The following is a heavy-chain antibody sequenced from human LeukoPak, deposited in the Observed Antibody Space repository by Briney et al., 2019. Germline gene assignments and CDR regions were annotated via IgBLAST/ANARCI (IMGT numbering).Heavy chain of an antibody. D-gene: IGHD3-9*01. J-gene: IGHJ4*02. CDR3: AVRQVLTGYLPQIDY. CDR2: ISGSGGST. V-gene: IGHV3-23*01. Sequence: GGTLRLSCAASGFTFSSYGMSWVRQAPGKGLEGVSAISGSGGSTYYADSVKGRFTISRDNSKNTLYLQMNSLRAEDTAVYYCAVRQVLTGYLPQIDYWGQGTLVTVSS. CDR1: GFTFSSYG.